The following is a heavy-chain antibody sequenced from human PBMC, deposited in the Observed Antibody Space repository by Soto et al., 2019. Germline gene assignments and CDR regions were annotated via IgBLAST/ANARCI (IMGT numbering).Heavy chain of an antibody. Sequence: SETLSLTCTVSGGSISSSSYYWGWIRQPPGKGLEWIGSIYYSGSTYYNPCLKSRVTISVDTSKNQFSLKLSSVTAADTAVYYCARRGSYYDILTGYSTFDYWGQGTLVTVS. CDR3: ARRGSYYDILTGYSTFDY. V-gene: IGHV4-39*01. CDR1: GGSISSSSYY. D-gene: IGHD3-9*01. J-gene: IGHJ4*02. CDR2: IYYSGST.